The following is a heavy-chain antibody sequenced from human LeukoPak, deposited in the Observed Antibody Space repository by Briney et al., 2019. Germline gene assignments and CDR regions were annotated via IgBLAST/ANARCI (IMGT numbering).Heavy chain of an antibody. V-gene: IGHV4-38-2*01. Sequence: PSETLSLTCAVSGYSISSGYYWGWIRQLPGKGLDWIGSLYHTGSTYYNPSLKSRVTISPDTSKNHISLKVTSVTAADTAVYYCARHMTAVVTPADYWGQGALVTVSS. CDR3: ARHMTAVVTPADY. J-gene: IGHJ4*02. CDR2: LYHTGST. CDR1: GYSISSGYY. D-gene: IGHD4-23*01.